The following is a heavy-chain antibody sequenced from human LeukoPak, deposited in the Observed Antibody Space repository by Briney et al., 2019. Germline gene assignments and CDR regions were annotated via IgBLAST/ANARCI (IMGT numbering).Heavy chain of an antibody. J-gene: IGHJ6*02. CDR3: ARDNLVVVTAIRRHYYYYGMDV. V-gene: IGHV3-30*04. Sequence: PGRSLRLSCAASGFIFSKYALHWVRQAPGKGLEWVAVISYDGSNKYYADSVKGRFTISRDNSKNTLYLQMNSLRAEDTAVYYCARDNLVVVTAIRRHYYYYGMDVWGQGTTVTVSS. D-gene: IGHD2-21*02. CDR2: ISYDGSNK. CDR1: GFIFSKYA.